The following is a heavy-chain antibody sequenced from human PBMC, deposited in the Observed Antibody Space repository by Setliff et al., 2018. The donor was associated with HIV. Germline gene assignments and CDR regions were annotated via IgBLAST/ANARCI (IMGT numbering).Heavy chain of an antibody. J-gene: IGHJ4*02. CDR1: GDSISSYY. CDR3: ARQVGNKVLFDS. D-gene: IGHD7-27*01. CDR2: IYYSGSA. V-gene: IGHV4-59*01. Sequence: LSLTCTVSGDSISSYYWSWIRQPPEKGLEWIGYIYYSGSANYNPSLKSRVTISVDTSKDQFSLKLSSVTAADTAVYYCARQVGNKVLFDSWGQGTLVTVSS.